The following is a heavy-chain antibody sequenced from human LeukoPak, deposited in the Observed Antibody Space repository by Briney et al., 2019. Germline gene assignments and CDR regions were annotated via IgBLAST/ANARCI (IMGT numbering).Heavy chain of an antibody. CDR3: AGGSYSWEPFDY. CDR1: GYTLTELS. Sequence: ASVKVSCKVSGYTLTELSMHWVRQAPGKGLEWMGGFDPEDGETIYAQKFQGRVTMTEDTSTDTAYMELSSLRSEGTAVYYCAGGSYSWEPFDYWGQGTLVTVSS. D-gene: IGHD1-26*01. V-gene: IGHV1-24*01. J-gene: IGHJ4*02. CDR2: FDPEDGET.